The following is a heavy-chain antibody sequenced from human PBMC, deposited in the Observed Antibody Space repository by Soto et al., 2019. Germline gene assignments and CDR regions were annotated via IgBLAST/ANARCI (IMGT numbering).Heavy chain of an antibody. CDR3: ATLQNSAASVP. CDR2: IIPILGIA. CDR1: GGTFSSYT. Sequence: QVQLVQSGAEVKKPGSSVKVSCKASGGTFSSYTISWVRQAPGQGLEWMGRIIPILGIANYAQKFQGRVTITADKATSTAYMELSSLRSEDTAVYYCATLQNSAASVPWGQGTLVTVSS. D-gene: IGHD2-15*01. V-gene: IGHV1-69*02. J-gene: IGHJ5*02.